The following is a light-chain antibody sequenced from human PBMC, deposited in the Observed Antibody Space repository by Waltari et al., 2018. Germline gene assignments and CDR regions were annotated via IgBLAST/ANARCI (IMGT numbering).Light chain of an antibody. CDR3: CSYTSSSTPRL. Sequence: QSALTQPASVSGSPGQSITISCTWASSDVGRYNLVSWYQQHPGKAPKLIIYEATKRRSGVSDRFSGSKSGYTASLTISGLQADDEADYYCCSYTSSSTPRLFGGGTKLTVL. V-gene: IGLV2-14*02. CDR2: EAT. J-gene: IGLJ3*02. CDR1: SSDVGRYNL.